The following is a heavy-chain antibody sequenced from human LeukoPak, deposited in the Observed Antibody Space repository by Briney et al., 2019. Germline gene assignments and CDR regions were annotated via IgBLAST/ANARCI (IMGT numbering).Heavy chain of an antibody. CDR3: ARHEYSGSYYGLSWFDP. J-gene: IGHJ5*02. Sequence: SETLSLTCTVSGGSISSSGYYWGWIRQPPGKGLEWIASIYYSGSTYYNPSRKSRVTISVDTSKTQLSLKLSSLTAADTAVYYCARHEYSGSYYGLSWFDPWGQGTLVTVSS. CDR1: GGSISSSGYY. CDR2: IYYSGST. V-gene: IGHV4-39*01. D-gene: IGHD1-26*01.